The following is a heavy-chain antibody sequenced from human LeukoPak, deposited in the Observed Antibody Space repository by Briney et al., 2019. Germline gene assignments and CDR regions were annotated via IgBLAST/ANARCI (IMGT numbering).Heavy chain of an antibody. CDR2: ISSSGSTI. V-gene: IGHV3-11*04. Sequence: PGGSLRLSCAASGFTFSDYYMSWIRQAPGKGLEWVSYISSSGSTIYYADSVKGRFTISRDNAKNSLYLQMNSLRAEDTAMYYCARGQVTAVTGLAAFDFWGQGTMVTVSS. J-gene: IGHJ3*01. CDR1: GFTFSDYY. CDR3: ARGQVTAVTGLAAFDF. D-gene: IGHD4-17*01.